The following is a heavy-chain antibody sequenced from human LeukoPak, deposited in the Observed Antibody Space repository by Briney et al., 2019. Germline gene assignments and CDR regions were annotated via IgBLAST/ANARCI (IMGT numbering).Heavy chain of an antibody. CDR2: INHSGST. CDR1: GESFSGYY. V-gene: IGHV4-34*01. CDR3: ARGDIAAGGAPFDY. D-gene: IGHD6-13*01. Sequence: PSETLSLTCAVYGESFSGYYWSWIRPPPGRGLEWIGEINHSGSTSYSASLKSRVTISVDTSKNQFSLKLNSVTAADTAVYYCARGDIAAGGAPFDYWGQGTLVTVSS. J-gene: IGHJ4*02.